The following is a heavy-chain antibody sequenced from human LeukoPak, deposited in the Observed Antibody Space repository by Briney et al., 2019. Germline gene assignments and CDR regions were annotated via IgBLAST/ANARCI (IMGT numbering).Heavy chain of an antibody. J-gene: IGHJ4*02. CDR1: GYTFTSYG. CDR3: ASSYYYDSSGYYYLPFDY. D-gene: IGHD3-22*01. CDR2: ISAYNGNT. Sequence: ASVKVSCKASGYTFTSYGISWVRQAPGQGLEWMGWISAYNGNTNYAQKLQGRVTMTTDTSTSTAYMELRSLRSDDTAVYYCASSYYYDSSGYYYLPFDYWGQGTLVTVSS. V-gene: IGHV1-18*01.